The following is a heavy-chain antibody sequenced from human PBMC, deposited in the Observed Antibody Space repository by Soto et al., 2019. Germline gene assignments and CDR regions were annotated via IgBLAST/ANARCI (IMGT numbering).Heavy chain of an antibody. Sequence: SETLSLTCTVSGGSISSYYWSWIRQPPGKGLEWIGYIYYSGSTNYNPSLKSRVTISVDTSKNQFSLKLSSVTAADTAVYYCARAQRYFDWDPYYYGMDVWGQGTTVTVSS. CDR3: ARAQRYFDWDPYYYGMDV. J-gene: IGHJ6*02. CDR2: IYYSGST. V-gene: IGHV4-59*01. CDR1: GGSISSYY. D-gene: IGHD3-9*01.